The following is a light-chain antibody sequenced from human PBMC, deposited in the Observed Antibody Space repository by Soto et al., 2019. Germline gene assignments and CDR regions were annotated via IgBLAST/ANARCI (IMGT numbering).Light chain of an antibody. CDR3: SSYTSSSLYV. J-gene: IGLJ1*01. V-gene: IGLV2-8*01. CDR1: SRDIGGYDF. Sequence: QSVLTQPPSASGSPGQAVTISCTGTSRDIGGYDFVSWYQVRPGEAPQLIIYNVNGRPSGVPRRFSGSKSGNTASLTVSGLQAVDEADYYCSSYTSSSLYVFGTGTKVTVL. CDR2: NVN.